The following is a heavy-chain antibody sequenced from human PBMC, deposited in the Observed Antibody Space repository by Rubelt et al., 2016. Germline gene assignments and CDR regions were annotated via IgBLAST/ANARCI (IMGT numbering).Heavy chain of an antibody. CDR1: GYTFTGYY. CDR3: ARSSSWYYFDF. V-gene: IGHV1-2*04. Sequence: QVQLVQSGAEVKKPGASVKVSYKASGYTFTGYYLHLLRQAPGHGLEWMGWINPNSGDTNTAQKFQGWVTMTRDTYIRTAYMELSRLGADDTAVYFCARSSSWYYFDFWGQGTLVTVSS. J-gene: IGHJ4*02. CDR2: INPNSGDT. D-gene: IGHD3-10*01.